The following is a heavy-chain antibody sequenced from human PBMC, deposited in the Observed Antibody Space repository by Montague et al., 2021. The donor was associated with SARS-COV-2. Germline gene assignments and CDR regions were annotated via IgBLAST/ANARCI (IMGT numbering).Heavy chain of an antibody. CDR3: ARAYCGGDCYFYWYFDL. CDR1: GDSVSSNIAT. J-gene: IGHJ2*01. CDR2: TYYRSKWYN. Sequence: CAISGDSVSSNIATWNWIRQSPSRGLEWLGRTYYRSKWYNDYAVSVKSRVSINPDTSNNRISLQLNSVTHEDTAVYYCARAYCGGDCYFYWYFDLWGRGTLVTVSS. V-gene: IGHV6-1*01. D-gene: IGHD2-21*02.